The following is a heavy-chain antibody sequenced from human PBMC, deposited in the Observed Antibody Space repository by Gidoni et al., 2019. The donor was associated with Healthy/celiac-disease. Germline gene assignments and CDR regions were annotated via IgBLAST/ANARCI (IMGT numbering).Heavy chain of an antibody. CDR2: ISSSSSTI. J-gene: IGHJ5*02. Sequence: EVQLVESGGGLVQPGGSLRLSCAASGFTFSSYSMNWVRQAPGKGLEWVSYISSSSSTIYYADSVKGRFTISRDNAKNSLYLQMNSLRAEDTAVYYCARTTYYYDSSGYYHPVDWFDPWGQGTLVTVSS. CDR3: ARTTYYYDSSGYYHPVDWFDP. V-gene: IGHV3-48*01. CDR1: GFTFSSYS. D-gene: IGHD3-22*01.